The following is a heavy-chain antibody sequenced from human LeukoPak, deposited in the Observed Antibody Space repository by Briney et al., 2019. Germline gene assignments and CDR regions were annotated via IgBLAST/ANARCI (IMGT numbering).Heavy chain of an antibody. CDR2: IYYSGST. CDR1: GVSISSYY. D-gene: IGHD2-15*01. V-gene: IGHV4-59*08. J-gene: IGHJ4*02. CDR3: ARHPCSGGSCYSIDY. Sequence: SETLSLTCTVSGVSISSYYWSWIRQPPGKGLEWIGYIYYSGSTNYNPSLKSRVTISVDTSKNQFSLKLSSVTAADTAVYYCARHPCSGGSCYSIDYWGQGTLVTVSS.